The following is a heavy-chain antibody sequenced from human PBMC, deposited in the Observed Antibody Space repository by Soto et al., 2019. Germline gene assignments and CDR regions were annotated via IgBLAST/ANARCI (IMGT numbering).Heavy chain of an antibody. D-gene: IGHD5-12*01. CDR1: GYTFTSYY. J-gene: IGHJ6*02. CDR3: ARVRVGSYSGYDRRGYYGMDV. CDR2: INPSGGST. V-gene: IGHV1-46*01. Sequence: GASVKVSYKASGYTFTSYYMHWVRQAPGQGLEWMGIINPSGGSTSYAQKFQGRVTMTRDTSTSTVYMELSSLRSEDTAVYYCARVRVGSYSGYDRRGYYGMDVWGQGTTVTVSS.